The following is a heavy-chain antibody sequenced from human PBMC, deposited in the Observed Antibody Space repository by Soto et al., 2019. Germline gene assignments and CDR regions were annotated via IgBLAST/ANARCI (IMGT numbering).Heavy chain of an antibody. Sequence: EVQLLESGGGLVQPGGSLRLSCAASGFTFSSYAMSWVRQAPGKGLEWVSAISGSGGSTYYADSVKGRFTISRDNSKNTLYLQMNSLRTEDTAVYYCARDDGDYGLVGYWGQGTLVTVSS. CDR1: GFTFSSYA. CDR2: ISGSGGST. J-gene: IGHJ4*02. CDR3: ARDDGDYGLVGY. V-gene: IGHV3-23*01. D-gene: IGHD4-17*01.